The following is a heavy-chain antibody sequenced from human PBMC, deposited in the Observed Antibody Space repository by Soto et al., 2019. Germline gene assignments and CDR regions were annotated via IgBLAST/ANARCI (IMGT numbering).Heavy chain of an antibody. CDR2: ISGRGSNT. Sequence: HPGGSLRLSCAASGFTFSNYAMSWVRQAPGKGLEWVSTISGRGSNTYYADSVKGRFTISRDNSRNTLYLQMDSLRVEDSAVYSCAKAGCSGGTCYLYYFDYWGQGALVTVSS. J-gene: IGHJ4*02. CDR3: AKAGCSGGTCYLYYFDY. D-gene: IGHD2-15*01. CDR1: GFTFSNYA. V-gene: IGHV3-23*01.